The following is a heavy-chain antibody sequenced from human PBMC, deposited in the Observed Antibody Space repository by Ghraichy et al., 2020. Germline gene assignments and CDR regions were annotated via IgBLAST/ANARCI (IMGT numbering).Heavy chain of an antibody. CDR2: ISAYNGNT. V-gene: IGHV1-18*01. J-gene: IGHJ2*01. Sequence: ASVKVSCKASGYTFTSYGISWVRQAPGQGLEWMGWISAYNGNTNYAQKLQGRVTMTTDTSTSTAYMELRSLRSGDTAVYYCAREGVNSSGRTKSRYWYFDFWGRCTLVTGSS. CDR3: AREGVNSSGRTKSRYWYFDF. D-gene: IGHD6-19*01. CDR1: GYTFTSYG.